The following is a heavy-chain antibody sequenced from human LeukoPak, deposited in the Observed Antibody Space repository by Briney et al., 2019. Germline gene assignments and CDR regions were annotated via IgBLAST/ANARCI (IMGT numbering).Heavy chain of an antibody. CDR3: ARDGRYSGYDFDY. CDR2: IIPIFGTA. V-gene: IGHV1-69*01. Sequence: IIPIFGTANYAQKFQGRVTITADESTSTAYMELSSLRSEDTAVYYCARDGRYSGYDFDYWGQGTLVTVSS. J-gene: IGHJ4*02. D-gene: IGHD5-12*01.